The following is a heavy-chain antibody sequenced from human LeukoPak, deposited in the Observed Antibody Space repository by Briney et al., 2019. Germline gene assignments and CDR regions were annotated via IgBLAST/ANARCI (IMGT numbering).Heavy chain of an antibody. CDR1: GYTFTGYY. Sequence: ASVKVSCKASGYTFTGYYMHWVRQAPGQGLEWMGWINPNSGGTNYAQMFQGRVTMTRDTSISTAYMELSGLRSDDTALYYCTRDREYDILTGWWYWGQGTLVTVSS. J-gene: IGHJ4*02. V-gene: IGHV1-2*02. CDR3: TRDREYDILTGWWY. CDR2: INPNSGGT. D-gene: IGHD3-9*01.